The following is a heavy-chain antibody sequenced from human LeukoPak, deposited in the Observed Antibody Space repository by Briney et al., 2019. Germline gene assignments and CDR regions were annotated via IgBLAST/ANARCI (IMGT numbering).Heavy chain of an antibody. CDR1: GGTFSSYA. V-gene: IGHV1-69*13. CDR2: IIPIFGTA. Sequence: SVKVSCKASGGTFSSYAISWVRQAPGQGLEWMGGIIPIFGTANYAQKFQGRVSITADESTSTAYMELSSLRSEDTAVYYCASQGFDCSGGSCYFEYFQHWGQGTLVTVSS. J-gene: IGHJ1*01. CDR3: ASQGFDCSGGSCYFEYFQH. D-gene: IGHD2-15*01.